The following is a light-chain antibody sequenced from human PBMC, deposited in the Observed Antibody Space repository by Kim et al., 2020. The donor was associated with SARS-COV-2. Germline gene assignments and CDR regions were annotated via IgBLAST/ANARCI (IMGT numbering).Light chain of an antibody. CDR3: QQYGSSPGT. CDR2: GAS. J-gene: IGKJ1*01. V-gene: IGKV3-20*01. Sequence: SPGERATLSCRASQSVSSSYLAWYQQKPGQAPRLLIYGASSRATGIPDRFSESGSGTDFTLTISRLEPEDFAVYYCQQYGSSPGTFGQGTKVEIK. CDR1: QSVSSSY.